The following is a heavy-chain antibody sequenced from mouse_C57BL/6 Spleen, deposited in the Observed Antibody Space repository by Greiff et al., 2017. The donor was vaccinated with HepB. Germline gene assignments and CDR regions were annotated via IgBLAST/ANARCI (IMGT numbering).Heavy chain of an antibody. D-gene: IGHD2-5*01. CDR1: GYAFSSSW. J-gene: IGHJ4*01. Sequence: QVHVKQSGPELVKPGASVKISCKASGYAFSSSWMNWVKQRPGKGLEGIGRIYPGDGDTNYNGKFKGKATPTADKASSTAYMQLSSLTSEDSAVYFCAVYSNTGYAMDYWGQGTSVTVSS. V-gene: IGHV1-82*01. CDR2: IYPGDGDT. CDR3: AVYSNTGYAMDY.